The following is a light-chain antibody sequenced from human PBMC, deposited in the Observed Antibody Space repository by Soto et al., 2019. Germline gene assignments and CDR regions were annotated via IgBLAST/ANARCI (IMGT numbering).Light chain of an antibody. CDR1: QSISTW. CDR2: KAS. CDR3: QQYNSYPYT. V-gene: IGKV1-5*03. Sequence: DIQMAQSPSTLSASVGDRVTITCRASQSISTWLAWYQQKPGTAPNLLIYKASTLENGVASRFSGSGSGTEFTLTISSLQPDDFATYYCQQYNSYPYTFGQGTKLEIK. J-gene: IGKJ2*01.